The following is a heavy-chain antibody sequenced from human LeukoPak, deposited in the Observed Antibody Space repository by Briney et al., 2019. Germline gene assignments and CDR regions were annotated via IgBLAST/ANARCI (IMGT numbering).Heavy chain of an antibody. CDR1: GRSVSSSSYY. CDR3: AGGTAVAGTNWFDP. J-gene: IGHJ5*02. V-gene: IGHV4-39*01. D-gene: IGHD6-19*01. Sequence: SETLSLTCSVSGRSVSSSSYYWGWIRQPPGKGLEWMGTVYYSGTTYSNPSLKSRVTISVDTSKNQFSLKLSSVTAADTAVYYCAGGTAVAGTNWFDPWGQGTLVTVSS. CDR2: VYYSGTT.